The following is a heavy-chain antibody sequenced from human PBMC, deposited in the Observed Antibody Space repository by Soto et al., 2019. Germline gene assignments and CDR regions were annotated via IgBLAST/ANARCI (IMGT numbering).Heavy chain of an antibody. CDR1: GGSISSYY. CDR2: IYYSGST. Sequence: SETLSLTCTVSGGSISSYYWSWIRQPPGKGLEWIGYIYYSGSTNYNPSLKSRVTISVDTSKNQFSLKLSSVTAADTAVYYCAREDNATRDAFDIWGQGTMVTVSS. CDR3: AREDNATRDAFDI. D-gene: IGHD1-20*01. J-gene: IGHJ3*02. V-gene: IGHV4-59*12.